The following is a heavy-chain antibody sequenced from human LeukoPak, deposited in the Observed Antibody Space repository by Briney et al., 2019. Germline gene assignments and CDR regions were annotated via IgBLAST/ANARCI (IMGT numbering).Heavy chain of an antibody. J-gene: IGHJ1*01. D-gene: IGHD3-9*01. V-gene: IGHV3-23*01. CDR1: GFTSSSYA. Sequence: PGGSLRLSCAASGFTSSSYAMSWVRQAPGKGLEWVSAISGSGGSTYYADSVKGRFTISRDDAKSSLYLQMNSLRAEDTAVYYCARDFDTSSTAYFHHWGQGTLVTVSS. CDR3: ARDFDTSSTAYFHH. CDR2: ISGSGGST.